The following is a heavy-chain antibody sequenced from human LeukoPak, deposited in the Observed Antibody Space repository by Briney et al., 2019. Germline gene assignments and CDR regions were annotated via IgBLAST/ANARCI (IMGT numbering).Heavy chain of an antibody. V-gene: IGHV4-39*01. Sequence: SETLSLTCSVSGGSISSSNYCWGWIRQPPGKGLEWIGSSCYGGNTYYNPSLKSRVTISVDTSKNQFSLKLSSVTAADTAMYYCARFPTRITMIVVEWGQGTLVTVSS. CDR3: ARFPTRITMIVVE. D-gene: IGHD3-22*01. CDR2: SCYGGNT. J-gene: IGHJ4*02. CDR1: GGSISSSNYC.